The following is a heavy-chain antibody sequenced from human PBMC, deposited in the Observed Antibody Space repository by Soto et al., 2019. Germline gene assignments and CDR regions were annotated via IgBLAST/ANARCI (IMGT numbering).Heavy chain of an antibody. V-gene: IGHV1-46*01. Sequence: QVQLIQFGAEVKKPGASVKVSCEASGYSFTNFHIHWVRQAPGQGLEWMGMIDPNGGVTRDAQRLQGRITTNRDTATRTVYMELRSMTSEDTAVYYCARDVLGHDNYETIGYYFNHWGQGTLVTFSS. D-gene: IGHD3-22*01. CDR1: GYSFTNFH. CDR3: ARDVLGHDNYETIGYYFNH. J-gene: IGHJ4*02. CDR2: IDPNGGVT.